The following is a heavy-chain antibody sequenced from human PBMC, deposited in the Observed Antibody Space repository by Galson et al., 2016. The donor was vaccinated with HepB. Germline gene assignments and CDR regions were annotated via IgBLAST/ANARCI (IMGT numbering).Heavy chain of an antibody. J-gene: IGHJ4*02. CDR2: ISYDGSNK. CDR1: GFTFSSYG. Sequence: SLRLSCAASGFTFSSYGMHWVRQAPGKGLEWVAFISYDGSNKKYADSVKGRFTISRDNSKKTPYLQMNSLRAEDTAVYYCAKDGRIYCSSASCHDHFHYWGQGTLVTVSS. D-gene: IGHD2-2*01. CDR3: AKDGRIYCSSASCHDHFHY. V-gene: IGHV3-30*18.